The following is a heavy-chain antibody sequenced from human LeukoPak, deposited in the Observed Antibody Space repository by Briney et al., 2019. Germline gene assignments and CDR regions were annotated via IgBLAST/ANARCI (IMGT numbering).Heavy chain of an antibody. V-gene: IGHV3-43*02. J-gene: IGHJ5*02. CDR2: ISGNGGST. Sequence: PGGSLRLSCAASGFTFDDYAMNWVRQDPGKGLEWVSIISGNGGSTYYADSVKGRFTISRDNSKNSLYLQMTGLRTEDTALYYCAKEISYDSSGYSKNDLWGQGTLVTVSS. D-gene: IGHD3-22*01. CDR1: GFTFDDYA. CDR3: AKEISYDSSGYSKNDL.